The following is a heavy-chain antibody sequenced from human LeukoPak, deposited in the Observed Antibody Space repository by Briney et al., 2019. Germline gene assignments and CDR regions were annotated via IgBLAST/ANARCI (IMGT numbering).Heavy chain of an antibody. V-gene: IGHV1-18*01. Sequence: ASVKVSCKASGYTFTTYGITWVRQAPGQGLEWMGWISTYNRDTNYAQNVRGRVTMTTDTSTSTANMELRSPRSDDTAVYYCARVYCSGGSCFSSFDYWGQGTLVIVSS. CDR2: ISTYNRDT. CDR1: GYTFTTYG. CDR3: ARVYCSGGSCFSSFDY. D-gene: IGHD2-15*01. J-gene: IGHJ4*02.